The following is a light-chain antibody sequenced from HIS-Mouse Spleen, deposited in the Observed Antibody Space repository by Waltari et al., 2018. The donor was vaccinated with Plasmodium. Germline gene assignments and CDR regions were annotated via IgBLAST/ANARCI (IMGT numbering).Light chain of an antibody. CDR3: SSYTSSSTLL. CDR2: EVS. V-gene: IGLV2-14*01. CDR1: SSDVGGYNY. Sequence: QSALTPPASVSGSPGQSITISCTGTSSDVGGYNYVSWYQQHPGKAPKLMIYEVSNRPSGVSNRFSGSKSGNTASLTISGLQAEDEAEYYCSSYTSSSTLLFGGGTKLTVL. J-gene: IGLJ2*01.